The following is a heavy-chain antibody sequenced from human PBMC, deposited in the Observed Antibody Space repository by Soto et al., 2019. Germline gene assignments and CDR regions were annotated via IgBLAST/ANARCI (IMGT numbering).Heavy chain of an antibody. CDR2: IIPIFGTA. V-gene: IGHV1-69*01. J-gene: IGHJ4*02. CDR1: GGTFSSYA. CDR3: ARARGVGGTSRLYY. Sequence: QVQLVQSGAEVKKPGSSVKVSCKASGGTFSSYAISWVRQAPGQGLEWMGGIIPIFGTANYAQKFQGRVMTTAEDYTSTAYMELRSLRCEDTAVYYCARARGVGGTSRLYYWGQGTLVTVAS. D-gene: IGHD1-26*01.